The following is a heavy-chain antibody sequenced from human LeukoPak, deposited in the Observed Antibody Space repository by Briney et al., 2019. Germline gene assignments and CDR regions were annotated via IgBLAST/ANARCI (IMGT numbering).Heavy chain of an antibody. Sequence: GASVKVSCKASGYTFTSYYMHWVRQAPGQGLEWMGITNPSGGSTSYAQKFQGRVTMTRDTSTSTVYMELSSLRSEDTAVYYCARDPSNTSGYRVYHDYWGQGALVTVSS. V-gene: IGHV1-46*01. CDR3: ARDPSNTSGYRVYHDY. CDR1: GYTFTSYY. CDR2: TNPSGGST. D-gene: IGHD5/OR15-5a*01. J-gene: IGHJ4*02.